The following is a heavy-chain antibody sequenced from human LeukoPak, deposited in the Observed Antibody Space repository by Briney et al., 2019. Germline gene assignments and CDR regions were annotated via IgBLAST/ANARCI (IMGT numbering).Heavy chain of an antibody. Sequence: SETLSLTCAVYGGSFSGYYWSWIRQPPGKGLEWIGEINHSGSTNYNPSLKSRVTISVDTSKNQFSLKLSSVTAADTAVYYCARGRVPPPDFWSGYYSRRWVAYFDYRGQGTLVTVSS. V-gene: IGHV4-34*01. CDR1: GGSFSGYY. J-gene: IGHJ4*02. D-gene: IGHD3-3*01. CDR2: INHSGST. CDR3: ARGRVPPPDFWSGYYSRRWVAYFDY.